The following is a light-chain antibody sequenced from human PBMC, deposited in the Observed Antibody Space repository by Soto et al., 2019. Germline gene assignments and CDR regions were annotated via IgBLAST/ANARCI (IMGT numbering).Light chain of an antibody. CDR3: QQYNPYSRT. CDR1: QSISTW. V-gene: IGKV1-5*01. Sequence: DIQMTQPPSTLSASVGDRATITCGASQSISTWLAWYQQKPGKAPKLLIYDASSLESGVPSRFSGSGSGTDFTLTISSLQPDDFAMYYCQQYNPYSRTFGQGTKVDI. J-gene: IGKJ1*01. CDR2: DAS.